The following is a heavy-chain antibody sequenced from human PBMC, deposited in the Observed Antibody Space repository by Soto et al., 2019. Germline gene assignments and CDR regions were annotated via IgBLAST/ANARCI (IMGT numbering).Heavy chain of an antibody. D-gene: IGHD5-18*01. V-gene: IGHV4-34*01. J-gene: IGHJ6*02. CDR3: ARGTRGYSYGNYYYGMDV. Sequence: PSETLSLTCAVYGGSFSGYYWSWIRQPPGKGLEWIGEINHSGSTNYNPSLKSRVTISVDTSKNQFSLKLSSVTAADTAVYYCARGTRGYSYGNYYYGMDVWGQGTTVTVSS. CDR2: INHSGST. CDR1: GGSFSGYY.